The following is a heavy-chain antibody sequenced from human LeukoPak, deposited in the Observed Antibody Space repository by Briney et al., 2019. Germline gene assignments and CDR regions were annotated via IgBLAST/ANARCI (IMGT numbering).Heavy chain of an antibody. D-gene: IGHD6-13*01. CDR2: IFPGDSDT. CDR1: GYSFTTNW. J-gene: IGHJ4*02. V-gene: IGHV5-51*01. CDR3: AKSSYRGAIAAAGVDH. Sequence: GESLKISCKASGYSFTTNWIGWVRQMPGQGLEWMGIIFPGDSDTRYSPSFQGQVTISADKSISTTYLQWRSLKASDTAIYYCAKSSYRGAIAAAGVDHWGQGTLVTVSS.